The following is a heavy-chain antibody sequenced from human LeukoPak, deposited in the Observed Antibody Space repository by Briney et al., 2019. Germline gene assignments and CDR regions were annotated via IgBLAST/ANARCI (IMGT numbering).Heavy chain of an antibody. D-gene: IGHD6-6*01. Sequence: SETLSLTCAVYGGSFSGYYWSWIRQPPGKGLEWIGEINHSGSTNYNPSLKSRVTISVDTSKNQFSLKLSSVTAADTAVYYCAKGGQLGFDYWGQGTLVTVSS. CDR3: AKGGQLGFDY. CDR2: INHSGST. J-gene: IGHJ4*02. V-gene: IGHV4-34*01. CDR1: GGSFSGYY.